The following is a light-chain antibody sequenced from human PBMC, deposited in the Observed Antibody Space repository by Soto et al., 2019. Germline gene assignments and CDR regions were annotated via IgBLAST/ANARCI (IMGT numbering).Light chain of an antibody. CDR3: CSYAGSYTHV. CDR2: EVS. CDR1: SSDVGGYNY. Sequence: QSVLTQPASVSGSPGQSITISCTGTSSDVGGYNYVSWYQQHPGKAPKLMIYEVSNRPSGVSHRFSGSKSGNTASLTISGLQAEDEADYHCCSYAGSYTHVFGTGTKVTGL. J-gene: IGLJ1*01. V-gene: IGLV2-14*01.